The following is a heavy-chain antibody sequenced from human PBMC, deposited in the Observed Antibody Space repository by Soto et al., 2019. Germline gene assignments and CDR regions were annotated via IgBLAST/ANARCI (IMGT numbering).Heavy chain of an antibody. CDR1: GGTFSSYA. D-gene: IGHD5-12*01. CDR2: IIPIFGTA. V-gene: IGHV1-69*13. CDR3: ARSPVATIHPFDY. Sequence: ASVKVSCKASGGTFSSYAISWVRQAPGQGLEWMGGIIPIFGTANYAQKFQGRVTITADESTSTAYMELSSLRSEDTAVYYCARSPVATIHPFDYWGQGTLVTVSS. J-gene: IGHJ4*02.